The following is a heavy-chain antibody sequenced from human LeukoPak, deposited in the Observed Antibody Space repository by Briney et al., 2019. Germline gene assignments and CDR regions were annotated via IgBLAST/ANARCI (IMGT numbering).Heavy chain of an antibody. V-gene: IGHV3-30*18. D-gene: IGHD4-11*01. CDR2: ISYDGSNK. J-gene: IGHJ4*02. CDR1: GFTFSSYG. Sequence: GRSLTLSCAASGFTFSSYGMHWVRQAPGTGLEWVAVISYDGSNKYYADSVKGRFTISRDNSKNTLYLQMNSLRAEDTAVYYCAKDMGGDYRIDYWGQGTLVTVSS. CDR3: AKDMGGDYRIDY.